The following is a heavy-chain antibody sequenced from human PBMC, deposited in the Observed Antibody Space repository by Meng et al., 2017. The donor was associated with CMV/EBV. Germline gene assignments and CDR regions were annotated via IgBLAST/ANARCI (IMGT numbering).Heavy chain of an antibody. D-gene: IGHD2-2*01. V-gene: IGHV4-39*01. J-gene: IGHJ5*02. Sequence: SETLSLTCAVYGGSISSSSYYWGWIRQPPGKGLEWIGSIYYSGSTYYNPSLKSRVTISVDTSKNQFSLKLSSVTAADTAVYYCARHGRVVPAAYNWFDPWGQGTLVTVSS. CDR1: GGSISSSSYY. CDR3: ARHGRVVPAAYNWFDP. CDR2: IYYSGST.